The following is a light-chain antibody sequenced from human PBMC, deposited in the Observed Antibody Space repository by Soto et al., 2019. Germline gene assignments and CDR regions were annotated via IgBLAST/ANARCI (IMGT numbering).Light chain of an antibody. J-gene: IGKJ1*01. CDR2: KAS. Sequence: DIQMTQSPSTLSASVGDRVTITCRASQSISSWLAWYQQKPGKAPKLLIYKASSLESGVPSRFSGSQSETEFTLTNSSLQPDDFASYSCQQYRRYWKFGQGTKVEIK. CDR1: QSISSW. CDR3: QQYRRYWK. V-gene: IGKV1-5*03.